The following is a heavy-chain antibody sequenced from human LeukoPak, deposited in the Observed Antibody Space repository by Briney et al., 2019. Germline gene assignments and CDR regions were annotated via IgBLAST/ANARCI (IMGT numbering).Heavy chain of an antibody. D-gene: IGHD3-22*01. J-gene: IGHJ3*02. CDR2: IYTSGST. Sequence: SETLSLTCTVSGGSISSYYWSWIRQPAGKGLEWIGRIYTSGSTNYNPSLKSRVTMSVDTSKNQFSLKLSSVTAADTAVYYCVCASRNYYDSSGYNDAFDIWGQGTMVTVSS. CDR1: GGSISSYY. CDR3: VCASRNYYDSSGYNDAFDI. V-gene: IGHV4-4*07.